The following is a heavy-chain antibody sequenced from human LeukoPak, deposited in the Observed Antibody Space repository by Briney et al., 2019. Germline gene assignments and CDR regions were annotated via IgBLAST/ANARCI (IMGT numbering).Heavy chain of an antibody. J-gene: IGHJ4*02. CDR2: FDPEDGET. CDR3: ASGESRGYSYGALDY. D-gene: IGHD5-18*01. Sequence: ASVKVSCKVSGYTLTELSMHWVRQAPGKGLEWMGGFDPEDGETIYAQKFQGRVTMTEDTSTDTAYMELSSLRSEDTAVYYCASGESRGYSYGALDYWGQGTLVTVSS. V-gene: IGHV1-24*01. CDR1: GYTLTELS.